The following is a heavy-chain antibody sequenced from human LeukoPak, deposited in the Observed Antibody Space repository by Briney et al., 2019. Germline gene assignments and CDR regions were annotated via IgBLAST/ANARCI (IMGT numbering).Heavy chain of an antibody. CDR3: ARDYSYGQEAFDI. CDR1: GGTFSSYA. CDR2: IIPILGIA. Sequence: SVKVSCKASGGTFSSYAISWVRQSPGQGLEWMGRIIPILGIANYAQKFQGRVTITADKSTSTAYMELSSLRSEDTAVYYCARDYSYGQEAFDIWGQGTMVTVSS. V-gene: IGHV1-69*04. J-gene: IGHJ3*02. D-gene: IGHD2-15*01.